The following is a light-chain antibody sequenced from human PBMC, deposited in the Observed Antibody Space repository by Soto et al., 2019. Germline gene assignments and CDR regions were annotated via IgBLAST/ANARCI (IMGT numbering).Light chain of an antibody. J-gene: IGLJ2*01. CDR1: SSDVGCYKF. CDR3: SSYAGSNNLL. CDR2: EVN. Sequence: QSALTQPASASGSPGQSVTISCTGTSSDVGCYKFVSWYQQHPGKAPKVIIYEVNQRPSGVPDRFSGSKSDNTASLAVSGLQAEDEADYYCSSYAGSNNLLFGGGTKLTVL. V-gene: IGLV2-8*01.